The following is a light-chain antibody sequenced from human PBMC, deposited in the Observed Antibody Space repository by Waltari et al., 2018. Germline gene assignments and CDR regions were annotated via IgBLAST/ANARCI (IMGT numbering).Light chain of an antibody. CDR1: RDISRW. CDR2: KAS. V-gene: IGKV1-5*03. Sequence: DIQMTQSPSTLSASIGDTVTITCRASRDISRWFAWYQQQPGKAPNLLISKASTLESGVPSRFNGSGSGTQFSLTLSSLQPDDFATYYCQQYKTYSPWAFGQGTKVEIK. J-gene: IGKJ1*01. CDR3: QQYKTYSPWA.